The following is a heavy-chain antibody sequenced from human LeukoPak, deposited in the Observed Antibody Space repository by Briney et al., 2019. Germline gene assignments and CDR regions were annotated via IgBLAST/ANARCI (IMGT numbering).Heavy chain of an antibody. CDR1: GSTFSSYS. J-gene: IGHJ4*02. V-gene: IGHV3-21*01. D-gene: IGHD3-10*01. CDR3: ARAETEYYYGSGSYKY. Sequence: SGGSLRLSCAASGSTFSSYSMNWVRQAPGKGLEWGSSISSSSSYIYYADSVKGRFTISRDNAKNSLYLQMNSLRAEDTAVYYCARAETEYYYGSGSYKYWGQGTRVTVSS. CDR2: ISSSSSYI.